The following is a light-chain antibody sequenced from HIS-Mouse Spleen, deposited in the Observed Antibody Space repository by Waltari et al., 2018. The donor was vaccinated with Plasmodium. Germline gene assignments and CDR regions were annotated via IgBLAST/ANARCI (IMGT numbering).Light chain of an antibody. V-gene: IGLV3-10*01. J-gene: IGLJ3*02. CDR2: VDR. Sequence: SYELTQPPSVSVSPGQTARITCSGDALPKKYAYWYQQKSGQAPVLVIYVDRKRPSGIPERSSGSSSGTMAILTISGAQGEDEADYYCYSTDSSGNHRVFGGGTKLTVL. CDR1: ALPKKY. CDR3: YSTDSSGNHRV.